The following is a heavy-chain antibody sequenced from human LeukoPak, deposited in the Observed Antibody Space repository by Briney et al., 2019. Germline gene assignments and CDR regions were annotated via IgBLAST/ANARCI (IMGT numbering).Heavy chain of an antibody. CDR2: IYYSGST. CDR3: ARMYYYDSSGYSEPYAFDI. V-gene: IGHV4-59*01. J-gene: IGHJ3*02. CDR1: GGSISSYY. D-gene: IGHD3-22*01. Sequence: SETLSLTCTVSGGSISSYYWSWIRQPPGKGLEWIGYIYYSGSTNYNPSLKSRVTISVDTSKNQFSLKLSSVTAADTAVYYCARMYYYDSSGYSEPYAFDIWGQGTMVTVSS.